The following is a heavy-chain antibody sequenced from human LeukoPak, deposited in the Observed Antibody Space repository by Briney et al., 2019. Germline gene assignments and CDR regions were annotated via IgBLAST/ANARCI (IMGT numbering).Heavy chain of an antibody. J-gene: IGHJ4*02. CDR3: ARTIVDGYNPFDY. D-gene: IGHD5-24*01. CDR2: INLNSGGT. CDR1: GYTFTGYY. Sequence: GASVKVSCKASGYTFTGYYMHWVRQAPGQGLERMGWINLNSGGTNYAQKFQGRVTMTRDTSISTAYMELSRLRSDDTAVYYCARTIVDGYNPFDYWGQGTLVTVSS. V-gene: IGHV1-2*02.